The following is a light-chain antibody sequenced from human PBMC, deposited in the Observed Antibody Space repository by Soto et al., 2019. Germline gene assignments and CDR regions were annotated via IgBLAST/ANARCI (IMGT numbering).Light chain of an antibody. V-gene: IGLV2-14*01. CDR1: SSDVGGYNY. J-gene: IGLJ1*01. Sequence: QSALTQPASVSGSPGQSITISCTGTSSDVGGYNYVSWYQQHPGKAPKLMIYEVSNRPSGVSNRFSGSKSGNTASLTISGLQAEDEADYYCSSYTSSITLGVFGTGTKLT. CDR2: EVS. CDR3: SSYTSSITLGV.